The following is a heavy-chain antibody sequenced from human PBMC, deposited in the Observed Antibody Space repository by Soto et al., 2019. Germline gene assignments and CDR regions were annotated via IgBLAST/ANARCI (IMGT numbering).Heavy chain of an antibody. CDR3: AKDLPGVLLPTCFDP. CDR2: IGGRGSST. D-gene: IGHD3-10*01. J-gene: IGHJ5*02. CDR1: GFTLSNYA. V-gene: IGHV3-23*01. Sequence: EVQLLESGGGLVQPGGSLRLSCTASGFTLSNYAMTWVRQAPGKGLEWVSVIGGRGSSTYYADSVKGRFTISRDNSKNILYLQMDSLTAEDTAVYYCAKDLPGVLLPTCFDPWGQGTLVTVSS.